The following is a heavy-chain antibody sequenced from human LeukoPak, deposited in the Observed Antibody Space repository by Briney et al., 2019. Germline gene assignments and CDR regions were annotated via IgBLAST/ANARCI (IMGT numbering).Heavy chain of an antibody. CDR1: GYTFTGYY. CDR2: INPNSGGT. CDR3: ARAHSSGWWNFDY. J-gene: IGHJ4*02. Sequence: RASVKVSCKASGYTFTGYYMHWVRQAPGQGLEWMGWINPNSGGTNYAQKFQGRVTMTRDTSISTAYMELSRLRSDDTAVYYCARAHSSGWWNFDYWGQGTLVTVSS. V-gene: IGHV1-2*02. D-gene: IGHD6-19*01.